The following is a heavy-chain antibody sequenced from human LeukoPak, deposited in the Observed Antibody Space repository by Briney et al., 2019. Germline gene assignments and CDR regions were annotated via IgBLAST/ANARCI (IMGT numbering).Heavy chain of an antibody. D-gene: IGHD6-13*01. CDR2: INPSGGST. Sequence: ASVKVSCKASGYTFTSYYMHWVRHAPGQGLEWMGIINPSGGSTSYAQKFQGRVTMTRDTSTSTVYMELSSLRSEDTAVYYCARAGRIYISAAQSVDYWVQGTLVTVCS. CDR1: GYTFTSYY. CDR3: ARAGRIYISAAQSVDY. V-gene: IGHV1-46*01. J-gene: IGHJ4*02.